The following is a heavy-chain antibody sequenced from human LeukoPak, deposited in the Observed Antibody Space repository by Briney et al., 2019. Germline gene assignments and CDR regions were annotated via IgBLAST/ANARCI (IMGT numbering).Heavy chain of an antibody. D-gene: IGHD6-19*01. CDR1: GYSFTSYW. Sequence: GESLKISCKGSGYSFTSYWIGWVRQMPGKGLEWMGIIYPGDSDTRYSPSFQGQVTISADKSISTAYLQWSSLKASDTTMYYCARHGNSSGWYFDYWGQGTLVTVSS. V-gene: IGHV5-51*01. CDR2: IYPGDSDT. J-gene: IGHJ4*02. CDR3: ARHGNSSGWYFDY.